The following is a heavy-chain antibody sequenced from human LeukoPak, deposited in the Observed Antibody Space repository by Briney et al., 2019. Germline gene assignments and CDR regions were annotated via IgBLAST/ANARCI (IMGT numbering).Heavy chain of an antibody. D-gene: IGHD4-17*01. J-gene: IGHJ3*02. CDR3: ARDPNGDYIGTFDM. Sequence: VSLRLSCAASEFTFSRYGMSWVRQAPGKGMEWVSSISGSGVEYADSVRGRFDSSRDNSKKTLYLQMNSLRVEDTAVYFCARDPNGDYIGTFDMWGRGTMVSVSS. CDR1: EFTFSRYG. V-gene: IGHV3-23*01. CDR2: ISGSGV.